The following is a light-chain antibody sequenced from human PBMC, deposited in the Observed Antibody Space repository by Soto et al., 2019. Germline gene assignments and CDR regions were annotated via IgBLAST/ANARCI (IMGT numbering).Light chain of an antibody. J-gene: IGLJ3*02. Sequence: QLVLTQPPSASGTPGQRVTISCSGTSSNIGTYTVNWYQQLPGTAPKLLIYTDYQRPSGVPDRFSGSESGTSASLAINGLHSEDEADYYCASWDDNLNGGVFGGGTKVTVL. CDR2: TDY. CDR1: SSNIGTYT. CDR3: ASWDDNLNGGV. V-gene: IGLV1-44*01.